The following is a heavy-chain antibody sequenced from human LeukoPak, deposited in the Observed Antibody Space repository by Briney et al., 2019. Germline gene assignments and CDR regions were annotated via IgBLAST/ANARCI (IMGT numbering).Heavy chain of an antibody. CDR1: GGTFSSYA. Sequence: VASVNVSCKASGGTFSSYAISWVRQAPGQGLEWMGGIIPIFGTANYAQKFQGRVTITTDESTSTAYMELSSLRSEDTAVYYCARGAAAGTAGYYYYYMDVWGKGTTVTVSS. V-gene: IGHV1-69*05. CDR3: ARGAAAGTAGYYYYYMDV. D-gene: IGHD6-13*01. J-gene: IGHJ6*03. CDR2: IIPIFGTA.